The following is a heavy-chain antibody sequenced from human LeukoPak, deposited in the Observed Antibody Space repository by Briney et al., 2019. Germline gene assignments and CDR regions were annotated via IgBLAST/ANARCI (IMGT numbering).Heavy chain of an antibody. D-gene: IGHD6-13*01. J-gene: IGHJ4*02. Sequence: GGSLRLSCAASGFTFSSYSINWVRQAPGKGLEWVSSISSSSSYIYYADSVKGRFTISRDNAKNSLSLQMNNLRAEDTAVYYCARERGAGLSSSWVDYWGQGTLVTVSS. CDR1: GFTFSSYS. CDR3: ARERGAGLSSSWVDY. V-gene: IGHV3-21*01. CDR2: ISSSSSYI.